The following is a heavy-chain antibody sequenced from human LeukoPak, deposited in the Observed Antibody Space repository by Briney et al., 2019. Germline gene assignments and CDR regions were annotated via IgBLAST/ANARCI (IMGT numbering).Heavy chain of an antibody. J-gene: IGHJ3*01. CDR1: GGSISSSNW. Sequence: PSETLSLTCAVSGGSISSSNWWSWVRQPPGKGLEWIGEIYHSGSTNYNPSLKSRVTISVDKSKNQFSLKLSSVTAADTAVYYCVKDFSFCTTTSCYGGGYPAFDVWGQGTTVTVSS. CDR3: VKDFSFCTTTSCYGGGYPAFDV. CDR2: IYHSGST. V-gene: IGHV4-4*02. D-gene: IGHD2-2*01.